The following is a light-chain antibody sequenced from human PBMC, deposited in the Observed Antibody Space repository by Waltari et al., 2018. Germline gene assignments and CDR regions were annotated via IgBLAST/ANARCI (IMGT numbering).Light chain of an antibody. J-gene: IGLJ3*02. V-gene: IGLV8-61*01. CDR3: VLYMGSGIWV. CDR1: SGSVSTGHN. Sequence: QTVVTQEPSFSVSPGGTVTLTCGLSSGSVSTGHNPSWHQQTPGQAPRTLTYSTNTRSSGVPDRFSGSILGNKAALTITGAQADDESDYYCVLYMGSGIWVFGGGTKLTVL. CDR2: STN.